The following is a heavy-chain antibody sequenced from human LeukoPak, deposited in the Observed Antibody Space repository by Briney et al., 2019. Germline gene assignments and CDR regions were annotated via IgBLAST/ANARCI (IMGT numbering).Heavy chain of an antibody. CDR2: INHSGST. V-gene: IGHV4-34*01. CDR1: GGSFSGYY. Sequence: SETLSLTCAVYGGSFSGYYWSWIRQPPGKGVEWIGEINHSGSTNYNPSLKSRVTISVDTSKNQFSLKLSSVTAADTAVYYCARGVCSGGGCYGLFNYWGQGTLATASS. CDR3: ARGVCSGGGCYGLFNY. D-gene: IGHD2-15*01. J-gene: IGHJ4*02.